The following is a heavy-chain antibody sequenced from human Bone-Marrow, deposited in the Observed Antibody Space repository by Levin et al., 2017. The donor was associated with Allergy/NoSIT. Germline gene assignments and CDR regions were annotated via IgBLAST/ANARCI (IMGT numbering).Heavy chain of an antibody. V-gene: IGHV4-61*01. CDR3: ARGSYFGELCFDC. CDR2: IYHSGST. D-gene: IGHD3-10*01. J-gene: IGHJ4*02. CDR1: GGPVSSGSYY. Sequence: SQTLSLTCTVSGGPVSSGSYYWSWIRQPPGKGLEWIAYIYHSGSTKYNPSLKSRATISLDTSRNQFSLRLTSLTAADTAVCYCARGSYFGELCFDCWGEGALVTVTS.